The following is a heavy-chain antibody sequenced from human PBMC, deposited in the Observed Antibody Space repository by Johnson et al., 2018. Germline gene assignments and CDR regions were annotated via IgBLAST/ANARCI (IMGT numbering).Heavy chain of an antibody. V-gene: IGHV3-9*01. Sequence: VQLVESGGGLVQPGRSLRLSCAASGFTFDDYAMHWVRQAPGKGLEWVAGISWNSGSIGYGDSVKGRFTVSRDNAKNSMYLQMNSLRAEATALYYCAKGLYSSGWYGMDVWGQGTTVTVSS. J-gene: IGHJ6*02. CDR1: GFTFDDYA. D-gene: IGHD6-19*01. CDR3: AKGLYSSGWYGMDV. CDR2: ISWNSGSI.